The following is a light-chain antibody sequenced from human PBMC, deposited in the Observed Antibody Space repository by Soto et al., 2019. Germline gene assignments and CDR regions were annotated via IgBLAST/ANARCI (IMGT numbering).Light chain of an antibody. Sequence: EIVMTQSPATLSLSPGERATLSCRASQSVSSSYLSWYQQIPGQAPRLLIYGASTRATGIPARFSGSGSGTDITLTVSSLQPEDFAIYYCQQDFSLPITFGHRTRLE. J-gene: IGKJ5*01. CDR1: QSVSSSY. CDR2: GAS. V-gene: IGKV3D-7*01. CDR3: QQDFSLPIT.